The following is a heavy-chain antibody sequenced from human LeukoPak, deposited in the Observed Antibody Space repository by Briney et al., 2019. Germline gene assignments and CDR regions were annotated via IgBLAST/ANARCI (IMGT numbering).Heavy chain of an antibody. D-gene: IGHD1-26*01. CDR2: IFYTGAT. CDR1: GGSISEYY. Sequence: SETLSLTCTVSGGSISEYYWSWIRQSPGKGLEWIAYIFYTGATKYNPSLVGRVTISVDSSKNQLSLKVRSVTAVDTAIYYCVRHPPRAPVGWAFDIWGQGTMVTVSS. J-gene: IGHJ3*02. V-gene: IGHV4-59*08. CDR3: VRHPPRAPVGWAFDI.